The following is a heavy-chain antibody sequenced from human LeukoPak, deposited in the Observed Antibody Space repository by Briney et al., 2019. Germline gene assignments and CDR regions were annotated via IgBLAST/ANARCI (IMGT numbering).Heavy chain of an antibody. Sequence: SETLSLTCAVSGGSISSSSYYWGWIRQPPGKGLEWIGSIYYSGSTNYNPSLKSRVTISVDTSKNQFSLKLSSVTAADTAVYYCARDRRWLQRGIDAFDIWGQGTMVTVSS. J-gene: IGHJ3*02. CDR1: GGSISSSSYY. V-gene: IGHV4-39*07. CDR2: IYYSGST. CDR3: ARDRRWLQRGIDAFDI. D-gene: IGHD5-24*01.